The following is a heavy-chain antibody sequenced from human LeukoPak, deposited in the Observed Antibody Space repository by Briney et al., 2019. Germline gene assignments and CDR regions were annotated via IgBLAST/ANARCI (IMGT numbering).Heavy chain of an antibody. Sequence: GGSLRLSCAASGFTVSSNYMSWVRQAPGKGLEWVSVIYSGGSTYYADSVKGRFTISRDNSKNTLYLQMNSLRAEDTAVYYCAREHYYGSGSYYYFDYWGQGTLVTVSS. J-gene: IGHJ4*02. CDR1: GFTVSSNY. CDR2: IYSGGST. V-gene: IGHV3-53*01. D-gene: IGHD3-10*01. CDR3: AREHYYGSGSYYYFDY.